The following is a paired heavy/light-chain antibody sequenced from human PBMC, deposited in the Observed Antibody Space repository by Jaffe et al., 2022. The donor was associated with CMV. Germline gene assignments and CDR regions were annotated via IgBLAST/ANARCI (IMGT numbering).Light chain of an antibody. V-gene: IGKV1-39*01. J-gene: IGKJ1*01. CDR3: QQSYITPRT. CDR2: DVS. CDR1: QSISTY. Sequence: DIQMTQAPSSLSASVGDRVTITCRASQSISTYLNWYQKKPGKAPKLLIYDVSRLQSGVPSRFSGSGSGTDFTLTISGLQPEDFAIYYCQQSYITPRTFGQGTKV.
Heavy chain of an antibody. D-gene: IGHD3-10*01. Sequence: QVQLVESGGGVVQPGRSQRLSCAASGFSFSNYGMHWVRQAPGKGLEWVAVISSDGTDKIYRDSVKGRFTISRDNLKNTLYLQMNSLRAEDTALYYCAKDAYYGSGYYYYFDSWGQGTLVTVSS. J-gene: IGHJ4*02. CDR1: GFSFSNYG. CDR3: AKDAYYGSGYYYYFDS. V-gene: IGHV3-30*18. CDR2: ISSDGTDK.